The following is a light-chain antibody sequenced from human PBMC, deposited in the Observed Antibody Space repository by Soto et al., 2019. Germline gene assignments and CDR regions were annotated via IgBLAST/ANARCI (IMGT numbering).Light chain of an antibody. CDR3: QQSFTMPFT. V-gene: IGKV1-39*01. CDR1: QSINLY. J-gene: IGKJ3*01. CDR2: TAT. Sequence: DIQLTQSPSSLSASVGDRVTIACRASQSINLYLNWYQQRPGKAPKLLIYTATTLQRGVPSRFSGGASVTDFTLTIGGLQPEDFATYYCQQSFTMPFTFGPGTTVNI.